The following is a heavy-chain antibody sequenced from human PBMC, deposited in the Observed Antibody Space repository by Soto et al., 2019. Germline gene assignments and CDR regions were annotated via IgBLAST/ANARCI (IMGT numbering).Heavy chain of an antibody. CDR3: ARDKITGLFDY. CDR1: GGSITSSSFY. J-gene: IGHJ4*02. D-gene: IGHD2-8*02. Sequence: PSETLSLTCTVSGGSITSSSFYWGWIRQPPGKGLEWIGIIYYSGSTYYNPSLKSRVTISVDTSKNQFSLKLTSVTAADTAVYYCARDKITGLFDYSGQGTLVTVSS. V-gene: IGHV4-39*02. CDR2: IYYSGST.